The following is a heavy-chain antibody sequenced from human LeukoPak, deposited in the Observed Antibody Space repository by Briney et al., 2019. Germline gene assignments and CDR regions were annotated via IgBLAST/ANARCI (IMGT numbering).Heavy chain of an antibody. CDR1: GFTFSSYE. Sequence: GGSLRLSCAASGFTFSSYEMNWVRQAPGKGLEWVSYISSGSTIYYADSVKGRFTISRDNSKNSLYLQMNSLRAEDTALYYCAKDMGSPASSSWGFDYWGKGTLVTVSS. V-gene: IGHV3-48*03. D-gene: IGHD6-13*01. CDR2: ISSGSTI. CDR3: AKDMGSPASSSWGFDY. J-gene: IGHJ4*02.